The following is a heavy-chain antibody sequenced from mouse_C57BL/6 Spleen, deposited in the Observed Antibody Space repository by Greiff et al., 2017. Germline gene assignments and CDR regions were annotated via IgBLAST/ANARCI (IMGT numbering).Heavy chain of an antibody. CDR1: GYTFTSYW. CDR2: IDPSDRET. D-gene: IGHD1-1*01. J-gene: IGHJ4*01. Sequence: QVHVKQPGAELVRPGSSVTLSCTASGYTFTSYWMPWVMQRPIHGLEWIGNIDPSDRETPYNQKFKDKATLTVYTSSSTAYMQLSGLTSEDSAVYYCARFGSSHYYAMDYWGQGTSVTVSS. CDR3: ARFGSSHYYAMDY. V-gene: IGHV1-52*01.